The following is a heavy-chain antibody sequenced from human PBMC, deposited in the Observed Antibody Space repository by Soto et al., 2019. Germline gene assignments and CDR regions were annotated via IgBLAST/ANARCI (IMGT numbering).Heavy chain of an antibody. CDR3: AKGSGSARAYYFDD. CDR2: ITGGGGGT. CDR1: GFTFRISA. Sequence: GGSLRLSCAASGFTFRISAMSWVRRAPGEGLEWVSAITGGGGGTYYADYVKGRFTISRDNSKNTLYLQMNSLRAEDTAVYYCAKGSGSARAYYFDDWGQGTLGTVSS. J-gene: IGHJ4*02. D-gene: IGHD2-2*01. V-gene: IGHV3-23*01.